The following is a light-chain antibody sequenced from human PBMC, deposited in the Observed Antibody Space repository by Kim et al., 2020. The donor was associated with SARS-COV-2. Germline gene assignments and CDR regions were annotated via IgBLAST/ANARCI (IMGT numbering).Light chain of an antibody. J-gene: IGKJ1*01. CDR2: KAS. CDR1: QNIHIG. V-gene: IGKV1-5*03. CDR3: QQYDVHPET. Sequence: SVGDSVTLSCRASQNIHIGLAWFQQKPGKAPRVLMYKASTLESGVPSRFSGSGSGTEFTLTINSLQPDDSATYYCQQYDVHPETFGQGTKVDIK.